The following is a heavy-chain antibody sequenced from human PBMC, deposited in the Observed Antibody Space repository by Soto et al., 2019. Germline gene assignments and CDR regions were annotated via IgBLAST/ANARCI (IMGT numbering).Heavy chain of an antibody. CDR1: GFSLRTGGVG. J-gene: IGHJ6*02. D-gene: IGHD2-21*02. CDR3: AHSRCGGDCLQSYSSHYCNGIDV. V-gene: IGHV2-5*02. Sequence: QITLKESGPSLVKPTQTLTLTCTFSGFSLRTGGVGVGWIRQPPGKALEWLALIYLDDGKRYSPSLRSRLTVPKDTSKNQLVLTITNMDPVDTATYSCAHSRCGGDCLQSYSSHYCNGIDVWGQGTTVTVSS. CDR2: IYLDDGK.